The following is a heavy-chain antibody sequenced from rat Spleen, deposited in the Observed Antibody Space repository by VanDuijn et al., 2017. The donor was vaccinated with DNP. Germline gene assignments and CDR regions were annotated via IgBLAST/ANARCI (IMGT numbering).Heavy chain of an antibody. Sequence: EVQLQESGPGLVKTSQSLSLTCSVTGYSITRSYRWNWIRQFPGNKLEWMGYINNVGSTNYNPSLKSRISITRDTSKNQFFLQVNSVTTEDTATYYCARWSGYYDDIYYYHYGLDAWGQGTSVTVSS. CDR3: ARWSGYYDDIYYYHYGLDA. V-gene: IGHV3-3*01. CDR2: INNVGST. J-gene: IGHJ4*01. D-gene: IGHD1-12*02. CDR1: GYSITRSYR.